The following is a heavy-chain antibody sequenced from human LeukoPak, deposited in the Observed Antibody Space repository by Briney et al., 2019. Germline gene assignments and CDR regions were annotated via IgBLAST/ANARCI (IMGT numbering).Heavy chain of an antibody. J-gene: IGHJ4*02. CDR3: AREDGYGGPFDY. Sequence: SETLSLTCTVSGGSISSGGYYWSWIRQHPGKGLEWIGYIYYSGSTYYNPSLKSRDTISVDTSKNQFSLKLSSVTAADTAVYYCAREDGYGGPFDYWGQGTLVTVSS. CDR1: GGSISSGGYY. CDR2: IYYSGST. V-gene: IGHV4-31*03. D-gene: IGHD4-23*01.